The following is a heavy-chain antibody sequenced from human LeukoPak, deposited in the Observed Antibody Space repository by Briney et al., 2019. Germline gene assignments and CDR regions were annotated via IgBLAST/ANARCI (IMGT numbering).Heavy chain of an antibody. J-gene: IGHJ4*02. CDR2: ISYSGTT. CDR3: ARSFLRLGESLYYFDY. D-gene: IGHD3-10*01. V-gene: IGHV4-59*01. Sequence: SETLSLTCTVSGGSISSYYWSWIRQPPGKGLEWIGYISYSGTTHYNPSLKSRVTISVDASKNQFSLKLKSVTAADTAVYYCARSFLRLGESLYYFDYWGLGTLVTVSS. CDR1: GGSISSYY.